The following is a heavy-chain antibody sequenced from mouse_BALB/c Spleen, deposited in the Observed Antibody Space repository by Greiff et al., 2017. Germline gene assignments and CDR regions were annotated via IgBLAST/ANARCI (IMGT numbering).Heavy chain of an antibody. CDR3: ARQDGYYFDY. CDR2: ISSGGSYT. CDR1: DFPFGTYA. V-gene: IGHV5-9-3*01. Sequence: EVQLVESGGGLLKPEGSLNFSFAASDFPFGTYAFSWVRQTPEKRLEWVATISSGGSYTYYPDSVKGRFTISRDNAKNTLYLQMSSLRSEDTAMYYCARQDGYYFDYWGQGTTRTVSS. J-gene: IGHJ2*01. D-gene: IGHD2-3*01.